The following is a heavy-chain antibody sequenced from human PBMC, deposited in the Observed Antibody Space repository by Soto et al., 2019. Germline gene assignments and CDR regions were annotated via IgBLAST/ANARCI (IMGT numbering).Heavy chain of an antibody. CDR1: GGTFSSYA. J-gene: IGHJ6*02. CDR2: IIPIFGTA. Sequence: QVQLVQSGAEVKKPGSSVKVSCKASGGTFSSYAISWVRQAPGQGLEWMGGIIPIFGTANYAQKFQGRVTINVDKSTSKDYMEMSSLRSEDTAVYYCARGYCSGGSCAPGEYYYYGMDVWGQGTTVTVSS. CDR3: ARGYCSGGSCAPGEYYYYGMDV. D-gene: IGHD2-15*01. V-gene: IGHV1-69*06.